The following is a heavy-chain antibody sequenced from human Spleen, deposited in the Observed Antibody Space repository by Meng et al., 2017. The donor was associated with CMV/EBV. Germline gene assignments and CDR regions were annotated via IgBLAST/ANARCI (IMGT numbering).Heavy chain of an antibody. J-gene: IGHJ3*01. D-gene: IGHD6-13*01. CDR1: GYTFPSYD. Sequence: ASVKVSCKTSGYTFPSYDIDWVRQAPGQGLEWVGRVNTDSGDTGYAQKFQGRVTMTRDISMSTAYMDLRSLTSMDTAVYYCASRSNSTWGAFDVWGQGTTVTVSS. CDR2: VNTDSGDT. V-gene: IGHV1-8*01. CDR3: ASRSNSTWGAFDV.